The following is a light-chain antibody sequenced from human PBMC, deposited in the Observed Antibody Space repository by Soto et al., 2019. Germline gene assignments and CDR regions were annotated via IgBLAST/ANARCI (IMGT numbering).Light chain of an antibody. CDR2: DAS. Sequence: DLQMTQSPSTLAASVGDRVTITCRASQSLKSWLAWYPQKPGKAPKLLIYDASSLKSRVTSRFSGSGSGTEFTLTISSLQPDDFATYYCQQYNSFSCTFGQGTKVDIK. CDR1: QSLKSW. V-gene: IGKV1-5*01. J-gene: IGKJ1*01. CDR3: QQYNSFSCT.